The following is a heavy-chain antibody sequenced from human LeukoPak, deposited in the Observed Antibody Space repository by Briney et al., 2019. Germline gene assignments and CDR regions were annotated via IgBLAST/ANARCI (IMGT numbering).Heavy chain of an antibody. D-gene: IGHD6-13*01. Sequence: GGSLRLSCAASGFTFSDYYMSWVRQAPGKGLEWVSGINWNGGSTGYADSVKGRFTISRDNAKNSLYLQMNSLRAEDTALYYCARVRRSSSWYYDAFDIWGQGTMVTVSS. CDR1: GFTFSDYY. J-gene: IGHJ3*02. CDR3: ARVRRSSSWYYDAFDI. CDR2: INWNGGST. V-gene: IGHV3-20*04.